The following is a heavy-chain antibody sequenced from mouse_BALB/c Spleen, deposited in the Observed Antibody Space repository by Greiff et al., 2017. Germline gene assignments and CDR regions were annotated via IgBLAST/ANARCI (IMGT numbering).Heavy chain of an antibody. Sequence: EVQVVESGPELMKPGASVKISCKASGYSFTSYYMHWVKQSHGKSLEWIGYIDPFNGGTSYNQKFKGKATLTVDKSSSTAYMHLSSLTSEDSAVYYCARSKYYGSSPWFADWGQGTLVTVSA. CDR3: ARSKYYGSSPWFAD. CDR2: IDPFNGGT. D-gene: IGHD1-1*01. V-gene: IGHV1S135*01. CDR1: GYSFTSYY. J-gene: IGHJ3*01.